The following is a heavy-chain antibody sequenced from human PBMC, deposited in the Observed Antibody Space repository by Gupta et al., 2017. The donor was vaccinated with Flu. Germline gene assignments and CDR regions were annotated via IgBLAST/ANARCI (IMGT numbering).Heavy chain of an antibody. D-gene: IGHD3-16*02. Sequence: EVQLVESGGGLVKQGGSMRLSCAASGFIFSSYSMNWVRQAPGKGLEWVSSISRTSDYIYYADSAEGRFTISRDNAKNSLYLQMNSLRAEDTALYYCSRGWEMSLFSWGQGTLVTVSS. CDR1: GFIFSSYS. CDR3: SRGWEMSLFS. CDR2: ISRTSDYI. J-gene: IGHJ4*02. V-gene: IGHV3-21*04.